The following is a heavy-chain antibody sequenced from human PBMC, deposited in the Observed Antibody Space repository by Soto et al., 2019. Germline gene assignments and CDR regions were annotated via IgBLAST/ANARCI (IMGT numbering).Heavy chain of an antibody. CDR3: AGIGEDVYYGMDV. Sequence: XETLSLSCSVSGGSIRSYYWNWLRQPAGKGLEWIGRIYSRGDTNYNPSVKSRVTMSVDTSKNEFSLRLNSVTAADTAVYYCAGIGEDVYYGMDVWGQGTTVTVSS. V-gene: IGHV4-4*07. J-gene: IGHJ6*02. CDR2: IYSRGDT. D-gene: IGHD2-21*01. CDR1: GGSIRSYY.